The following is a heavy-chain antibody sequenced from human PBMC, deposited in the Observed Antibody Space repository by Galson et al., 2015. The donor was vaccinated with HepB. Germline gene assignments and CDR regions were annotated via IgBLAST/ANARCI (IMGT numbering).Heavy chain of an antibody. CDR1: GFTFNRYW. V-gene: IGHV3-48*01. CDR2: ISSSGSTK. Sequence: SLRLSCAVSGFTFNRYWMHWVRQAPGKGLEWISYISSSGSTKSYADSVKGRFTISRDNAKNSLYLQMNSLRAEDTAVYYCARATLRWFDPWGQGTLVTVSS. D-gene: IGHD2/OR15-2a*01. J-gene: IGHJ5*02. CDR3: ARATLRWFDP.